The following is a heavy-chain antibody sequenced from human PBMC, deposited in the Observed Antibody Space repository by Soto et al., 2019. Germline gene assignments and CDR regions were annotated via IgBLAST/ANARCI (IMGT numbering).Heavy chain of an antibody. J-gene: IGHJ5*01. CDR2: INGDGSSK. CDR3: AGYPGVSGISGTTLAA. V-gene: IGHV3-74*01. D-gene: IGHD1-7*01. Sequence: EVQLVESGGGLVQPGGSLRLSCAASGFTFSSHWMHWVRQAPGKGLVWVARINGDGSSKSYADSVKGRFTISRDNANKELSMQVNSLRANDTAVYYCAGYPGVSGISGTTLAAWGQVALVSV. CDR1: GFTFSSHW.